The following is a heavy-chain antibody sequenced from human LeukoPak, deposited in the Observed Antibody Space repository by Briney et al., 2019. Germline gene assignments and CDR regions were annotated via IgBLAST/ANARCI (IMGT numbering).Heavy chain of an antibody. CDR1: GFTFSSYA. CDR3: ARDAYWTLYAFDI. V-gene: IGHV3-66*01. CDR2: IYSGGST. D-gene: IGHD2-8*01. Sequence: GGSLRLSCAASGFTFSSYAMSWVRQAPGKGLEWVSVIYSGGSTYYADSVKGRFTISRDNSKNTLYLQMNSLRAEDTAVYYCARDAYWTLYAFDIWGQGTMVTVSS. J-gene: IGHJ3*02.